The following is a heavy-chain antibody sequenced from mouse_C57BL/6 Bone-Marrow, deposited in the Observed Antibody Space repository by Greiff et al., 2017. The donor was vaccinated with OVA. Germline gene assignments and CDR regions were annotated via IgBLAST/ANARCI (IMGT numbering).Heavy chain of an antibody. CDR3: TRWEFITTVEAY. J-gene: IGHJ3*01. V-gene: IGHV1-15*01. D-gene: IGHD1-1*01. CDR1: GYTFTDYE. CDR2: IDPETGGT. Sequence: VQLQQSGAELVRPGASVTLSCKASGYTFTDYEMHWVKQTPVHGLEWIGAIDPETGGTAYNQKFKGKAILTADKSSSTAYMELRSLTSEDSAVYDCTRWEFITTVEAYWGQGTLVTVSA.